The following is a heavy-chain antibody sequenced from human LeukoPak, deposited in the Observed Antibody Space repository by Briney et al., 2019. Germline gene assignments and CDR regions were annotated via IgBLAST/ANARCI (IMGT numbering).Heavy chain of an antibody. D-gene: IGHD1-26*01. J-gene: IGHJ4*02. CDR3: ARDRIEGATPRYYFDY. V-gene: IGHV3-33*01. CDR1: GFTFSSYG. Sequence: PGRSLRLPCAASGFTFSSYGMHWVRQAPGKGLEWVAVIWYDGSNKYYADSVKGRFTISRDNSKNTLYLQMNSLRAEDTAVYYCARDRIEGATPRYYFDYWGQGTLVTVSS. CDR2: IWYDGSNK.